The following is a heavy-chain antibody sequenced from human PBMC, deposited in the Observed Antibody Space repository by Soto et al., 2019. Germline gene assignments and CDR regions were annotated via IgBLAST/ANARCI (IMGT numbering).Heavy chain of an antibody. D-gene: IGHD1-1*01. CDR1: GGTFSSYA. J-gene: IGHJ6*02. V-gene: IGHV1-69*06. Sequence: QVQLVQSGAGVKEPGSSVNVSCKASGGTFSSYACSWVLQAPGQELEWMAGIIRIFGTANYAQKFQGRVTITPDKSTSTAYMERSSLRYEDTAVYYGARDRGDGYKPGYYGMDFWGQGTTVTVSS. CDR3: ARDRGDGYKPGYYGMDF. CDR2: IIRIFGTA.